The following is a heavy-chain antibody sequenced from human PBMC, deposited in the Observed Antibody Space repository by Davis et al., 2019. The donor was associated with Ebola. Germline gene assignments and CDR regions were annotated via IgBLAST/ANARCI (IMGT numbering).Heavy chain of an antibody. D-gene: IGHD1-26*01. V-gene: IGHV4-34*01. CDR2: INHSGST. CDR3: ARLEGGYGMDV. Sequence: GSLRLSCAVYGGSFSGYYWSWIRQPPGKGLEWIGEINHSGSTNYNPSLKSRVTISVDTSKNQFSLKLSSVTAADTAVYYCARLEGGYGMDVWGQGTTVTVSS. J-gene: IGHJ6*02. CDR1: GGSFSGYY.